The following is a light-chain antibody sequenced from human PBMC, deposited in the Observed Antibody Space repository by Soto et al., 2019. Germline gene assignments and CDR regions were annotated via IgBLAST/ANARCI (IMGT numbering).Light chain of an antibody. CDR3: QQRHMWPIT. CDR2: DAS. J-gene: IGKJ5*01. Sequence: EIVMTQSPATLSVFPWEIATLSCRASQSVSSNLAWYQQKPGQAPRLLIYDASNRATGIPARFSGSGSETEFTLTISSLQSEDSAVYYCQQRHMWPITFGQGTRLEIK. V-gene: IGKV3D-15*01. CDR1: QSVSSN.